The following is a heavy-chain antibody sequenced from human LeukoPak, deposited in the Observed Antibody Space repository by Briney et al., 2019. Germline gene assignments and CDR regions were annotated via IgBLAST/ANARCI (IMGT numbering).Heavy chain of an antibody. D-gene: IGHD6-13*01. CDR1: GGTFSSYA. V-gene: IGHV1-69*01. CDR2: IIPIFGTA. Sequence: SVKVSCKASGGTFSSYAISWVRQAPGQGLEWMGGIIPIFGTANYAQKFQGRVTITADESTSTAYMELSSLRSEDTAVYYCASSIAAAGPPLFDYWGQGTLVTVSS. J-gene: IGHJ4*02. CDR3: ASSIAAAGPPLFDY.